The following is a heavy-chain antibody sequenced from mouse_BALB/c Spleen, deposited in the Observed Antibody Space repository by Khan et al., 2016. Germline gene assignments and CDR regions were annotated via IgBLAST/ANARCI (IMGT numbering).Heavy chain of an antibody. V-gene: IGHV7-3*02. CDR1: GSTFTDYY. D-gene: IGHD2-2*01. J-gene: IGHJ2*01. CDR3: ARDDPNYGYDGQPVDY. Sequence: EVELVESGGGLVQPGGSLRLSCATSGSTFTDYYMSWVRQPPGKALEWLGFIRNKANGYTTEYSASVKGRFTISRDNSQSILYLQMNTLRAEDSATYYCARDDPNYGYDGQPVDYWGPSTTLTVSS. CDR2: IRNKANGYTT.